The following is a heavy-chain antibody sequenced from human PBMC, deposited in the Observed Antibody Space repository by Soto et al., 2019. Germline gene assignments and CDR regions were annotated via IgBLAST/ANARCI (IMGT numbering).Heavy chain of an antibody. V-gene: IGHV1-2*02. D-gene: IGHD3-22*01. CDR3: ARDSGATPYYYDSSGYLDY. CDR1: GYTFTGYY. J-gene: IGHJ4*02. Sequence: ASVKVSCKASGYTFTGYYMHWVRQAPGQGLEWMGWINPNSGGTNYAQKFQGRVTMTRDTSISTAYMELSRPRSDDTAVYYCARDSGATPYYYDSSGYLDYWGQGTLVTVSS. CDR2: INPNSGGT.